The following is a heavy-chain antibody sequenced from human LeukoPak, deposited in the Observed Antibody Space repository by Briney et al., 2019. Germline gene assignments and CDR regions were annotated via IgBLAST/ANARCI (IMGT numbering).Heavy chain of an antibody. D-gene: IGHD4-17*01. J-gene: IGHJ4*02. V-gene: IGHV4-59*01. CDR1: GGSISSYY. CDR3: ARFRNGDYRLDY. Sequence: SETLSLTCTVSGGSISSYYWNWIRQPPGKGLEWIGYIYYSGSTNYNPSLKSRVTISVDTSKNQFSLKLSSVTAADTAVYYCARFRNGDYRLDYWGQGTLVTVSS. CDR2: IYYSGST.